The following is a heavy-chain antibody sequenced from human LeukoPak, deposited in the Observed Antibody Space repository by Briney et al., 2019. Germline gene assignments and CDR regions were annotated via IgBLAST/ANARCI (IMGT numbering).Heavy chain of an antibody. Sequence: GGSLRLSCAASGFTFSSYGMHWVRQAPGKGLEWVSGTSGSGGRSFYAGSVKGRFTISRDNSQNTMYLQMTSLRAEDTAVYYCAKDLGGWSQLDYWGQGTLVTVSS. CDR2: TSGSGGRS. J-gene: IGHJ4*02. D-gene: IGHD6-19*01. V-gene: IGHV3-23*01. CDR3: AKDLGGWSQLDY. CDR1: GFTFSSYG.